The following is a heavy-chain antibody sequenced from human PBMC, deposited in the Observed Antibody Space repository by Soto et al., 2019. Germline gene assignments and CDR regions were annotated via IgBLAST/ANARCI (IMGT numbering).Heavy chain of an antibody. J-gene: IGHJ3*02. D-gene: IGHD3-22*01. CDR3: AKAHKPRITMIVVGDDAFDI. V-gene: IGHV3-9*01. Sequence: TGGSLILSCAASGFTFDDYAMHWVRQAPGKGLEWVSGINWNSGSIGYADSVKGRFTIPRDNSKNTLYLQMNSLRAEDTAVYYCAKAHKPRITMIVVGDDAFDIWGQGTMVT. CDR2: INWNSGSI. CDR1: GFTFDDYA.